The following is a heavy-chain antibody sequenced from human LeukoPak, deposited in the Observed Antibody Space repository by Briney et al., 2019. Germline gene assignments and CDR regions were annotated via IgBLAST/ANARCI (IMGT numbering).Heavy chain of an antibody. J-gene: IGHJ6*03. V-gene: IGHV3-30*02. D-gene: IGHD2-15*01. CDR3: AKDSYYCSDNCPQYYYYVDV. CDR2: IRYDGSDK. CDR1: GFIFSGHG. Sequence: GGSLRLSCAASGFIFSGHGMHWVRQAPGKGLEWVAFIRYDGSDKYYADSVKGRFTISRDNSENTLYLQMSSLRPEDTAVYYCAKDSYYCSDNCPQYYYYVDVWGKGTTVTVSS.